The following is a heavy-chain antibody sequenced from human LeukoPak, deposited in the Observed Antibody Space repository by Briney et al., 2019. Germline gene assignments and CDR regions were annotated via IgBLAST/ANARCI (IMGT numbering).Heavy chain of an antibody. CDR3: KERSGWFKDY. Sequence: ASVKVSCKASGYTFTSYDINWVRQAAGQGLEWMGWMNLNSANTGYAQKFQGRVTMTRNTSISTAYMELSSLRSEDTAVYYCKERSGWFKDYWGQGTLVTVSS. CDR1: GYTFTSYD. J-gene: IGHJ4*02. V-gene: IGHV1-8*01. D-gene: IGHD6-19*01. CDR2: MNLNSANT.